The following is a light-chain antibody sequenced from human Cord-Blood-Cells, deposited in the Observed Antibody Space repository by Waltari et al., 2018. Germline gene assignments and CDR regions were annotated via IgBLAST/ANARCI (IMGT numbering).Light chain of an antibody. CDR3: QQRSNWPPYS. CDR1: QRVSSY. CDR2: DAS. Sequence: LLTQSPAKRSVSPGERATLTCRASQRVSSYSAWYQQKTGQDPRILIYDASNRATGIPARFSGSGSGTDFTLTISSLEPEDFAVYYCQQRSNWPPYSFGQGTKLEIK. V-gene: IGKV3-11*01. J-gene: IGKJ2*03.